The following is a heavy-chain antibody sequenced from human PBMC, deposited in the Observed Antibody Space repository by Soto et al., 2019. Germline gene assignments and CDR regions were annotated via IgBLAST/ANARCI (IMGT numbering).Heavy chain of an antibody. Sequence: SETLSLTCAVYGGSFSGYYWSWIRQPPGKGLEWIGEINHSGSTNYNPSLKSRVTISVDTSKNQFSLKLSSVTAADTAVYYCARERVEVVVVVAATRPEGPIDYWGQGTLVTVSS. CDR3: ARERVEVVVVVAATRPEGPIDY. CDR2: INHSGST. V-gene: IGHV4-34*01. D-gene: IGHD2-15*01. CDR1: GGSFSGYY. J-gene: IGHJ4*02.